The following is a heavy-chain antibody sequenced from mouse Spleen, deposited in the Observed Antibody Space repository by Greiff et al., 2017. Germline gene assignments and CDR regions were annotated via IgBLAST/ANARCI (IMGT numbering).Heavy chain of an antibody. D-gene: IGHD3-2*01. V-gene: IGHV1-55*01. Sequence: VKLQQPGAELVKPGASVKMSCKASGYTFTSYWITWVKQRPGQGLEWIGDIYPGSGSTNYNEKFKSKATLTVDTSSSTAYMQLSSLTSEDSAVYYCARSRQLGLPFFAYWGQGTLATVSA. CDR2: IYPGSGST. CDR3: ARSRQLGLPFFAY. CDR1: GYTFTSYW. J-gene: IGHJ3*01.